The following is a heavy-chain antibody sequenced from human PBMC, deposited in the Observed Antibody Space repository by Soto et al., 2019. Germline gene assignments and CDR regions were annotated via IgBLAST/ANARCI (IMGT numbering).Heavy chain of an antibody. CDR3: ARQRGTYDILTGYFRRNLGYMDV. CDR2: IYYSGST. D-gene: IGHD3-9*01. J-gene: IGHJ6*03. Sequence: PSETLSLTCTVSGGSISSYYWSWIRQPPGKGLEWIGYIYYSGSTNYNPSLKSRVTISVDTSKNQFSLKLSSVTAADTAVYYCARQRGTYDILTGYFRRNLGYMDVWGKGTTVTVSS. V-gene: IGHV4-59*08. CDR1: GGSISSYY.